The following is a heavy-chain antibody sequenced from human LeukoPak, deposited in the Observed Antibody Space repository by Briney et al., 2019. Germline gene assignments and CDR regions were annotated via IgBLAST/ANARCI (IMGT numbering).Heavy chain of an antibody. CDR1: GGSISSGIYY. D-gene: IGHD3-10*01. J-gene: IGHJ5*01. V-gene: IGHV4-61*02. CDR2: IYTSGST. Sequence: PSQTLSLTCTVSGGSISSGIYYWSWIRQPAGKGLEWIGRIYTSGSTNYNPSLKSRVTISVDTSKNQFPLNLSSVTAADTAVYYCAKTYGSGNNCFESWGQGALVTVSS. CDR3: AKTYGSGNNCFES.